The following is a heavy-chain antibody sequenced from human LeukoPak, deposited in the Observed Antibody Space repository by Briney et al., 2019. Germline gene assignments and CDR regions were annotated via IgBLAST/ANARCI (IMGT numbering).Heavy chain of an antibody. J-gene: IGHJ4*02. CDR2: INPNSGGT. CDR3: AASPISSGWSNDY. V-gene: IGHV1-2*02. Sequence: GASVTVSCKASGYTFTGYYMHWVRQAPGQGLEWMGWINPNSGGTNYAQKFQGRVTMTRDTSISTAYMELSRLRSDDTAVYYCAASPISSGWSNDYWGQGTLVTVSS. D-gene: IGHD6-19*01. CDR1: GYTFTGYY.